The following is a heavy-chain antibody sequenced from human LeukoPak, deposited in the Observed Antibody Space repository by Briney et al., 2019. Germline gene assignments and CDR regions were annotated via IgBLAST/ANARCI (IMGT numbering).Heavy chain of an antibody. J-gene: IGHJ4*02. CDR2: INQDGSDK. CDR1: GFTFNRYN. V-gene: IGHV3-7*01. CDR3: VGGDY. Sequence: PGGSLRLSCAASGFTFNRYNMNWVRRAPGKGLECVANINQDGSDKYYVDSVKGRFTISRDNTKNSLYLQMNSLRAEDTAVYYCVGGDYWGQGTLVTVSS.